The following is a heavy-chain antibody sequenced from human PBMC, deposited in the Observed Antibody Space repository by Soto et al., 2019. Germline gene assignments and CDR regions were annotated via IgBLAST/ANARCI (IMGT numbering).Heavy chain of an antibody. Sequence: GGSLRLSCAASGFTFSSYAMSWVRQAPGEGLEWVSAISGSGGSTYYADSVKGRFTISRDNSKNTLYLQMNSLRAEDTAVYYCARRWLVVPAASNYGMDVWGQGTTVTVSS. CDR1: GFTFSSYA. V-gene: IGHV3-23*01. J-gene: IGHJ6*02. CDR3: ARRWLVVPAASNYGMDV. CDR2: ISGSGGST. D-gene: IGHD2-2*01.